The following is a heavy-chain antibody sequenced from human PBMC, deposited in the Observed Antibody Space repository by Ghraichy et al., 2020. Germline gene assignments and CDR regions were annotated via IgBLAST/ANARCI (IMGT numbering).Heavy chain of an antibody. D-gene: IGHD6-13*01. CDR2: ISAYNGNT. V-gene: IGHV1-18*01. Sequence: ASVKVSCKASGYTFTSYGISWVRQAPGQGLEWMGWISAYNGNTNYAQKLQGRVTMTTDTSTSTAYMELRSLRSDDTAVYYCARGYMIRSSSWYDDIYYYYGMDVWGQGTTVTVSS. CDR1: GYTFTSYG. CDR3: ARGYMIRSSSWYDDIYYYYGMDV. J-gene: IGHJ6*02.